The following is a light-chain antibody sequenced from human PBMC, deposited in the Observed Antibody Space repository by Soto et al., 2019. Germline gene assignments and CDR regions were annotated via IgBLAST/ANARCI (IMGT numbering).Light chain of an antibody. CDR2: HAS. CDR3: QQYNSYS. Sequence: IQMTPSPSSVSASVGDRVTITCRASRGISNWLAWYQQKPGTAPKVLIYHASNLQSGVPSRFSGSGSGTEFTLTISSLQPDDFATYYCQQYNSYSFGQGTKVDIK. V-gene: IGKV1-5*01. J-gene: IGKJ1*01. CDR1: RGISNW.